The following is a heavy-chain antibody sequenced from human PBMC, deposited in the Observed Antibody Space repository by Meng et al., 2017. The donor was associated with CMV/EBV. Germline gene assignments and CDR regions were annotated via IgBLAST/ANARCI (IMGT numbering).Heavy chain of an antibody. J-gene: IGHJ4*02. CDR2: IRYDGSNK. V-gene: IGHV3-30*02. Sequence: RLGAVGRGLVTPGVSLDLCSDAAVFTFSRYGKHWVRQAPGKGLKWVAFIRYDGSNKYYADSVKGRFTISRDNSKNTLYLQMNSLRAEDTAVYYCAREPTRLGLHYWGQGTLVTVSS. D-gene: IGHD1-14*01. CDR3: AREPTRLGLHY. CDR1: VFTFSRYG.